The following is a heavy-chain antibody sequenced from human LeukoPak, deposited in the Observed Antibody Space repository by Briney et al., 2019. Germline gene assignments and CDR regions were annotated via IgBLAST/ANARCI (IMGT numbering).Heavy chain of an antibody. Sequence: ASVKVSFKASGYTFTSYGISWVRQAPGQGREGMGWISAYNGNTNYTQKLQGRVTMTTDTSTSTAYMELRSLRSDDTAVYYCARGGGGHCSSTSCPTPDYWGQGTLVTVSS. V-gene: IGHV1-18*04. J-gene: IGHJ4*02. CDR1: GYTFTSYG. CDR3: ARGGGGHCSSTSCPTPDY. D-gene: IGHD2-2*01. CDR2: ISAYNGNT.